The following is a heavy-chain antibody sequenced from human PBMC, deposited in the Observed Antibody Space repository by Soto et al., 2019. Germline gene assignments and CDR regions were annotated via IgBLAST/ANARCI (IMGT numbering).Heavy chain of an antibody. D-gene: IGHD6-19*01. V-gene: IGHV1-2*02. J-gene: IGHJ5*02. CDR3: ARTMSGWYEGWFDP. CDR2: INPNSGGT. CDR1: GYTFTSYG. Sequence: AAVQVSCKASGYTFTSYGISWVRQAPGQGLEWMGWINPNSGGTNYAQKFQGRVTMTRDTSISTAYMEMSRLRSDDTAVYYCARTMSGWYEGWFDPWGQGTLVTVSS.